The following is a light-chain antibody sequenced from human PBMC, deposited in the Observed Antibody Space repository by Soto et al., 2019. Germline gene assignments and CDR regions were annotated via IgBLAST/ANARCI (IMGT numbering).Light chain of an antibody. V-gene: IGKV3-11*01. Sequence: EIVFTQSPATLSLSPGERATXXXTASQSVSSYLAWYQQKPGQAPRLLIYDASNRAPGIPARFSGRGSGTDFTLTISSLEPEDFAVYYCQQRSNWPTFGQGTRLEIK. CDR1: QSVSSY. CDR3: QQRSNWPT. CDR2: DAS. J-gene: IGKJ5*01.